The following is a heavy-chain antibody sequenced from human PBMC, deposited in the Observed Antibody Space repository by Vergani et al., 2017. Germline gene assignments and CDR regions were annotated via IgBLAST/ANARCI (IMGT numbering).Heavy chain of an antibody. D-gene: IGHD3-16*01. CDR1: GGSITNNF. CDR2: IHHSGAA. J-gene: IGHJ3*02. Sequence: QVQLQQWGAGLLKPSETLSLTCTVSGGSITNNFWSWIRRPPGKGLEWIGYIHHSGAANSKSSLRSRVSISIDTSKSSFSLRLSSVTTADTAMYYCARDTFHFDSENYDDVFDSWGQGTRVSVSS. CDR3: ARDTFHFDSENYDDVFDS. V-gene: IGHV4-59*01.